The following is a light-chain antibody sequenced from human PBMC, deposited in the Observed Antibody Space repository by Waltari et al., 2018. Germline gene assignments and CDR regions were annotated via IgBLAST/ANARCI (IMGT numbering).Light chain of an antibody. CDR3: QQYDNLPLT. J-gene: IGKJ4*02. CDR1: QDISNY. Sequence: DIQMTQSPSSLSASVGDRVTITRQASQDISNYLNWYQQKPGKAPKLLIYHASNLETGVPSRFSGSGSGTDFTFTISSLQPEDIATYYCQQYDNLPLTFGGGTKVEIK. V-gene: IGKV1-33*01. CDR2: HAS.